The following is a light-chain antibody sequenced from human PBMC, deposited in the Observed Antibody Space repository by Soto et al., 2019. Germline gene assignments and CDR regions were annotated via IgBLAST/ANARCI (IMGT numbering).Light chain of an antibody. CDR2: RTS. J-gene: IGKJ1*01. CDR3: QQYNSYSWT. Sequence: EIVMTQSPATLSVSPGERATLCCRASQSISSNLAWYQQKPGQAPRLLMFRTSSRATGFPARFSGSGSGTEFTLTISSLQPDDFATYYCQQYNSYSWTFGQGTKVDIK. V-gene: IGKV3-15*01. CDR1: QSISSN.